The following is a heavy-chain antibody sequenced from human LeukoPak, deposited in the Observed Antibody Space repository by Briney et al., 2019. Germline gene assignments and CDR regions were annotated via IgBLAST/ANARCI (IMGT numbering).Heavy chain of an antibody. CDR2: IIPIFGTT. J-gene: IGHJ4*02. CDR3: ARTSIVAARPRGLDY. Sequence: SVTVSCKASGCTFSNYAINWVRQAPGQGLEWMGGIIPIFGTTKYAQKFQGRVTITAEESTSTAYMEQTSLSSEDTAVYYCARTSIVAARPRGLDYWGQGTLVTVSS. CDR1: GCTFSNYA. V-gene: IGHV1-69*13. D-gene: IGHD6-13*01.